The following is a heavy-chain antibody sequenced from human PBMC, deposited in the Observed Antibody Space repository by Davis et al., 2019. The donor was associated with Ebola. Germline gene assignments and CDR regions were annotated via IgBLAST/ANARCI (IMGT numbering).Heavy chain of an antibody. CDR2: FSPTGGST. Sequence: ASVKVSCKASGYTFTHYYIHWVRQAPGQGLEWMAIFSPTGGSTTYAQKFQGRVTMTRDTSMSTAYMELSSLRSEDTAVYFCARGGVAYSDLDYWGQGTLVAVSS. V-gene: IGHV1-46*01. CDR3: ARGGVAYSDLDY. CDR1: GYTFTHYY. J-gene: IGHJ4*02. D-gene: IGHD2-21*01.